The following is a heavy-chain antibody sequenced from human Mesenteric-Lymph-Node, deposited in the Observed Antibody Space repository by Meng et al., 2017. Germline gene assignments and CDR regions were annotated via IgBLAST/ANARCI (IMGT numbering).Heavy chain of an antibody. J-gene: IGHJ3*02. D-gene: IGHD2-21*02. CDR3: ARDSVVVTAITPDAFDI. Sequence: GGSLRLSCAASGFTFSSYEMNWVRQAPGKGLEWVSYISSSGSTIYYADSVKGRFTISRDNAKNSLYLQMNSLRVEDTAVYYCARDSVVVTAITPDAFDIWGQGTMVTVSS. V-gene: IGHV3-48*03. CDR2: ISSSGSTI. CDR1: GFTFSSYE.